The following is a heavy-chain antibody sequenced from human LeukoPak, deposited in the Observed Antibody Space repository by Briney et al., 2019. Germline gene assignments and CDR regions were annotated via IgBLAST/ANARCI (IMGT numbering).Heavy chain of an antibody. D-gene: IGHD3-3*01. J-gene: IGHJ6*02. CDR1: GGTFSSYA. CDR3: ARDYDFWSGYYRHMDV. V-gene: IGHV1-69*13. Sequence: SVKVSCKASGGTFSSYAISWVRQAPGQGLEWMGGIIPIFGTANYAQKFQGRVTITADESTSTAYMELSSLRSEDTAVYYCARDYDFWSGYYRHMDVWSQGTTVTVSS. CDR2: IIPIFGTA.